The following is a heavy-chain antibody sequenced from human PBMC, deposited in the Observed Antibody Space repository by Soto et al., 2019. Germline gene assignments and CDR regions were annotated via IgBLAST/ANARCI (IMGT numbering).Heavy chain of an antibody. Sequence: QVQLVQSGAEVKKPGASVKVSCKASGYTFTSYAMHWVRQAPGQRLEWMGWINAGNGNTKYSQKFQGRVTITRDTSASTAYMELSSLRSEATAVYYCSGVSGWYYFDYWGQGTLVTVSS. J-gene: IGHJ4*02. CDR2: INAGNGNT. CDR1: GYTFTSYA. CDR3: SGVSGWYYFDY. D-gene: IGHD6-19*01. V-gene: IGHV1-3*01.